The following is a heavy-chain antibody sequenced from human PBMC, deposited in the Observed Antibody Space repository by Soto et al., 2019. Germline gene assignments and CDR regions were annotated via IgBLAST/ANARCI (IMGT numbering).Heavy chain of an antibody. Sequence: EVQLLESGGGLVQPGGSLRLSCAASGFTFSSYAMSWVRQAPGKGLEWVSAISGSGGSTYYADSVKGRFTISRDNSKNTLYLQMNSLRAEDTAVYYCAKETYYYDSSGLLSVRYFDYWGQGTLVTVSS. CDR1: GFTFSSYA. J-gene: IGHJ4*02. D-gene: IGHD3-22*01. CDR3: AKETYYYDSSGLLSVRYFDY. V-gene: IGHV3-23*01. CDR2: ISGSGGST.